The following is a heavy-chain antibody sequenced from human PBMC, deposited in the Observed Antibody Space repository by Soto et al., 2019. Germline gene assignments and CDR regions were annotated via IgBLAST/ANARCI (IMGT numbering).Heavy chain of an antibody. D-gene: IGHD2-15*01. CDR1: GFTFSSYG. J-gene: IGHJ4*02. Sequence: PGGSLRLSCAASGFTFSSYGMHWVRQAPGKGLEWVAVISYDESDEYYADSVKGRFTISRDNSKNTLYLQMNSLRAEDTALYYCAKAGYCSGGSCYSVLYYWGQGTLVTVYS. CDR3: AKAGYCSGGSCYSVLYY. CDR2: ISYDESDE. V-gene: IGHV3-30*18.